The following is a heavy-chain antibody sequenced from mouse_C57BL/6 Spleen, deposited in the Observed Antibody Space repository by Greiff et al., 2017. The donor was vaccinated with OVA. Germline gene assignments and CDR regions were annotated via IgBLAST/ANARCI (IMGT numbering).Heavy chain of an antibody. V-gene: IGHV5-17*01. CDR1: GSTFSDYG. CDR3: ARQGGNFDY. CDR2: ISSGSSTI. Sequence: EVQGVESGGGLAKPGGSLKLSCAASGSTFSDYGLHWGRPAPEMGLVWVAYISSGSSTIYYADTVKGRFTISRDNAKNTLFLQMTSLGAEDAAMYYCARQGGNFDYWGQGTTLTVSS. J-gene: IGHJ2*01.